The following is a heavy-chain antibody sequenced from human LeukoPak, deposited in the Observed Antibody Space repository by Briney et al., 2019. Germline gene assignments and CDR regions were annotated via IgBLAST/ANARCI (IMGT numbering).Heavy chain of an antibody. CDR1: GFTVSSNY. Sequence: GSLRLSCAASGFTVSSNYMSWVRQAPGKGLEWVSVIYSGGSTYYADSVKGRFTISRDNSKNTLYLQMNSLRAKDTAVYYCARATSGGEYYFDYWGQGTLVTVSS. D-gene: IGHD3-16*01. V-gene: IGHV3-66*01. J-gene: IGHJ4*02. CDR2: IYSGGST. CDR3: ARATSGGEYYFDY.